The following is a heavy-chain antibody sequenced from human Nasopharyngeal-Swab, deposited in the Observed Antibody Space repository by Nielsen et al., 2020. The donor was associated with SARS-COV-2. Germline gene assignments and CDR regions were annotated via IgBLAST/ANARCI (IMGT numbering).Heavy chain of an antibody. J-gene: IGHJ4*02. CDR3: AKDLIAGASLPSGFDY. D-gene: IGHD1-26*01. V-gene: IGHV3-23*01. CDR1: GFTFSSYA. Sequence: GGSLRLSCAASGFTFSSYAMSWVRQAPGKGLEWVSAISGSGGSTYYADSVKGRFTISRDNSKNTLYLQMNSLRAEDTAVYYCAKDLIAGASLPSGFDYWGQGTPVTVSS. CDR2: ISGSGGST.